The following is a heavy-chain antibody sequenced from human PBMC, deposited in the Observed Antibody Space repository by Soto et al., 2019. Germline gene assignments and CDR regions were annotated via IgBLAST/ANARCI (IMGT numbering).Heavy chain of an antibody. CDR3: QAEDGIRDTVPVSAFLLNRSSDL. V-gene: IGHV1-69*13. J-gene: IGHJ2*01. CDR1: EATSGSYA. CDR2: IIPIFGTA. D-gene: IGHD2-15*01. Sequence: SLKVSCKASEATSGSYAISWVRQAPGQGLEWPGWIIPIFGTANDAQKFQGRVTTAADESTSTAYMELSRLRSEDTAFFFFQAEDGIRDTVPVSAFLLNRSSDL.